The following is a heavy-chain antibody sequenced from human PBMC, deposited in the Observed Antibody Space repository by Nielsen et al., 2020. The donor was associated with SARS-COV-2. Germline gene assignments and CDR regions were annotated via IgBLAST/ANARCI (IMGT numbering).Heavy chain of an antibody. J-gene: IGHJ6*02. CDR1: GFTFSSYA. D-gene: IGHD4-17*01. V-gene: IGHV3-23*01. CDR3: ASDYGDYSNYYYYYGMDV. Sequence: GGSLRLSCAASGFTFSSYAMSWVRQAPGKGLEWVSAISGSGGSTYYADSVKGRFTISRDNSKNTLYLQMNSLRAEDTAVYYCASDYGDYSNYYYYYGMDVWGQGTTVTVSS. CDR2: ISGSGGST.